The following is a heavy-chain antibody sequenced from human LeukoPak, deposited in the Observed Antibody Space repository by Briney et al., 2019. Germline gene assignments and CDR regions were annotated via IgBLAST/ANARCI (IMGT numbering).Heavy chain of an antibody. V-gene: IGHV3-23*01. CDR1: GFTFSSYA. Sequence: QAGGSLRLSCAASGFTFSSYAMSWVRQAPGKGLEWVSAIRGSGGSTYYAHSVKGRYTISRDNSMNTLHLQMNSLRAEDTAVYYCARDSDSMSYTGAFDIWGQGTMVTVSS. D-gene: IGHD1-26*01. J-gene: IGHJ3*02. CDR3: ARDSDSMSYTGAFDI. CDR2: IRGSGGST.